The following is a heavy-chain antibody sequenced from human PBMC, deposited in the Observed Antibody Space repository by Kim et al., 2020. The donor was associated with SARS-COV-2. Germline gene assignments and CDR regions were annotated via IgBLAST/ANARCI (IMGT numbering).Heavy chain of an antibody. CDR3: ARGEYYDFWSGYYCDY. Sequence: DSGKGRFTISRDNSKNTLYLQMNSLSAEDTAVYYCARGEYYDFWSGYYCDYWGQGTLVTVSS. V-gene: IGHV3-30*07. D-gene: IGHD3-3*01. J-gene: IGHJ4*02.